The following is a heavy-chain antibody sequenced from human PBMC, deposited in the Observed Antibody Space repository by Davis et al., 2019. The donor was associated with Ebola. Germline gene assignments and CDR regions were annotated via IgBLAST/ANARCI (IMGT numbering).Heavy chain of an antibody. CDR3: ARRDSYYYYGMDV. V-gene: IGHV1-3*01. CDR1: GYTFTSYA. CDR2: INAGNGNT. J-gene: IGHJ6*02. D-gene: IGHD2-21*02. Sequence: ASVKVSCKASGYTFTSYAMHWVRQAPGQRLEWMGWINAGNGNTNYAQKLQGRVTMTTDTSTSTAYMELRSLRSDDTAVYYCARRDSYYYYGMDVWGQGTTVTVSS.